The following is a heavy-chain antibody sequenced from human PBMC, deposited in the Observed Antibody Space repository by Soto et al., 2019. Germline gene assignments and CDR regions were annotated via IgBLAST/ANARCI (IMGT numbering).Heavy chain of an antibody. CDR1: SDSIRSSSYT. J-gene: IGHJ6*02. CDR2: IYYSGTT. D-gene: IGHD5-18*01. CDR3: ACIFSGGYGYGFYYYGMDV. Sequence: PSETLSLTCTVSSDSIRSSSYTWGWIRQPPGKGLEWIGSIYYSGTTYYNPSLKSRVTVSVDTSKNHLSLTVSSVTAADTAVYYCACIFSGGYGYGFYYYGMDVWGQGTTVT. V-gene: IGHV4-39*01.